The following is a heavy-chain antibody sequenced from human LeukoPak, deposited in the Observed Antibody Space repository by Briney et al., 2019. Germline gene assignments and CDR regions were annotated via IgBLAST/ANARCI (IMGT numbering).Heavy chain of an antibody. Sequence: PSETLSLTCAVYGGSFTIYSWTWIRQPPGKSLEWVGEISPSGNTQYNPSLKSRVTMSVDTSKNQFSLKLSSVTAADTAVYFCARGMAVAYDYNWFDPWGQGTLVTVSS. CDR1: GGSFTIYS. J-gene: IGHJ5*02. CDR3: ARGMAVAYDYNWFDP. V-gene: IGHV4-34*01. D-gene: IGHD5-12*01. CDR2: ISPSGNT.